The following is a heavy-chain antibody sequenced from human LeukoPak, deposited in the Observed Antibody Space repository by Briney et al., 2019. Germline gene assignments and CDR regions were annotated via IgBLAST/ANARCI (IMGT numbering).Heavy chain of an antibody. CDR1: GFTFSHYA. D-gene: IGHD1-26*01. CDR3: AKGLNPPTINNIVGALDY. CDR2: ISGSGGST. Sequence: GGSLRLSCAASGFTFSHYAMSWVRQAPGKGLEWVSGISGSGGSTYYADSVKGRFTISRDNSKNTLYLQMNSLRAEDTAVYYCAKGLNPPTINNIVGALDYWGQGTLVTVSS. V-gene: IGHV3-23*01. J-gene: IGHJ4*02.